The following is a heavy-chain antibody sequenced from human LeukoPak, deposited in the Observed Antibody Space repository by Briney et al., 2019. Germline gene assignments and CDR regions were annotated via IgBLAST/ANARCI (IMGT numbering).Heavy chain of an antibody. V-gene: IGHV1-46*01. Sequence: ASVKVSCTASGYTFTSYHMHWVRQAPGQGLEWMGLINLSGGSTTYAQRFQGRVTLTRDTSTSTAYMELRSLRSDDTAVYYCARDRGSYYFARQRTNDYWGQGTLVTVSS. J-gene: IGHJ4*02. D-gene: IGHD1-26*01. CDR3: ARDRGSYYFARQRTNDY. CDR2: INLSGGST. CDR1: GYTFTSYH.